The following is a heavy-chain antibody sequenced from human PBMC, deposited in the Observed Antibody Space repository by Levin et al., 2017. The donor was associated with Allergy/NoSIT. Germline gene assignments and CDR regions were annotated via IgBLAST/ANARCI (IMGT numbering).Heavy chain of an antibody. CDR2: IHSTGNT. V-gene: IGHV4-4*07. CDR3: ARDSQIIGFDY. Sequence: SCTVSGESISSFSWSWIRQPAGKGLEWIGRIHSTGNTKYNSSLKSRVTISGDTSKNQFTLNLSSVTAADTAVYYCARDSQIIGFDYWGQGILVTVSS. CDR1: GESISSFS. J-gene: IGHJ4*02.